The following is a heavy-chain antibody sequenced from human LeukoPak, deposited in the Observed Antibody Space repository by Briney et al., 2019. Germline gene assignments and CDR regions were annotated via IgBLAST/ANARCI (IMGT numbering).Heavy chain of an antibody. CDR1: GFTFSSYE. D-gene: IGHD5-12*01. V-gene: IGHV3-48*03. CDR2: ISSSGSTI. J-gene: IGHJ4*02. CDR3: ASQGRGYSGLSSFDY. Sequence: GGSLRLSCAASGFTFSSYEMNWVRQAPGKGLEWVSYISSSGSTIYYADSVKGRFTISRDNAKNSLYLQMNSLRAEDTAVYYCASQGRGYSGLSSFDYWGQGTLVTVSS.